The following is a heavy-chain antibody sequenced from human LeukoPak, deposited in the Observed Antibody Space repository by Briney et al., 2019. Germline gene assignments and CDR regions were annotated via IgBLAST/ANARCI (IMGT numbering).Heavy chain of an antibody. J-gene: IGHJ6*02. D-gene: IGHD3-9*01. CDR2: ISYDGSNK. CDR1: GFSISSSY. V-gene: IGHV3-30-3*01. Sequence: GGSRRLSCAASGFSISSSYMNWVRQAPGKGLEWVAVISYDGSNKYYADSVKGRFTISRDNSKNTLYLRMNSLRAEDTAVYYCARDYPYYDILTGYYKYYYYGMDVWGQGTTVTVSS. CDR3: ARDYPYYDILTGYYKYYYYGMDV.